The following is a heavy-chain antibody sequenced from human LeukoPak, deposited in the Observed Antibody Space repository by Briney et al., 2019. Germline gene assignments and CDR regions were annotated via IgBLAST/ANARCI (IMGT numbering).Heavy chain of an antibody. J-gene: IGHJ4*02. CDR3: ARGRGYYQDY. D-gene: IGHD3-22*01. V-gene: IGHV4-4*07. CDR1: SGSFSSYY. Sequence: SETLSLTCTVSSGSFSSYYWNWIRQPAGKGLEWIGRIYITGSTNYNPSLKSRVTMSVDTSKNQFSLNLSSVTAADTAVYYCARGRGYYQDYWGRGTLVTVSS. CDR2: IYITGST.